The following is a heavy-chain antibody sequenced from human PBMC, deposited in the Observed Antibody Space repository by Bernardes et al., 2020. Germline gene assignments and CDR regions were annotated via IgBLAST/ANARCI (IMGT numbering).Heavy chain of an antibody. CDR2: TYYRSKWYN. Sequence: SHTLSLTCAISGDSVSSNSAAWNWIRQSPSRGLEWLGRTYYRSKWYNDYAVSVKSRITINPDTSKNQFSLQLNSVTPEDTAVYYCARVGVVVVAATHSYYYYGMDVWGQGTTVTVSS. CDR1: GDSVSSNSAA. J-gene: IGHJ6*02. V-gene: IGHV6-1*01. D-gene: IGHD2-15*01. CDR3: ARVGVVVVAATHSYYYYGMDV.